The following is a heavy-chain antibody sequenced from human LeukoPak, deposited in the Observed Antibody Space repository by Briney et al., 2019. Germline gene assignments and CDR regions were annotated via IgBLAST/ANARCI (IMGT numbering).Heavy chain of an antibody. D-gene: IGHD3-22*01. CDR2: IKSKIDGGTT. V-gene: IGHV3-15*01. Sequence: GGSLRLSCAASGFTFSNAWMSWVRQAPGKGVEWGGRIKSKIDGGTTDYAAPVKGRFTISRDDSKNTLYLQMNSLKTEDTAVYYCSTYLFDVSGYVLSDYWGQGTLVTVSS. J-gene: IGHJ4*02. CDR3: STYLFDVSGYVLSDY. CDR1: GFTFSNAW.